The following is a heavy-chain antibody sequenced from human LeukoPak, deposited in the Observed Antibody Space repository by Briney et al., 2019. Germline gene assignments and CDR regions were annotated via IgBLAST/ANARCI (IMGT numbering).Heavy chain of an antibody. V-gene: IGHV3-23*01. D-gene: IGHD6-13*01. CDR1: GGTFSSYA. CDR2: ISGSGGST. Sequence: GASVKVSCKASGGTFSSYAMSWVRQAPGKGLEWVSAISGSGGSTYYADSVKGRFTISRDNSKNTLYLQMNSLRAEDTAVYYCAKGLSGIAPFDYWGQGTLVTVSS. CDR3: AKGLSGIAPFDY. J-gene: IGHJ4*02.